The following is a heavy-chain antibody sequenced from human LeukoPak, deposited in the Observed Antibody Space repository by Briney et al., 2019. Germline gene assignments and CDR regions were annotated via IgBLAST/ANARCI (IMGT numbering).Heavy chain of an antibody. V-gene: IGHV4-30-2*01. CDR3: ARASRYYSFLDY. D-gene: IGHD3-22*01. CDR1: GGSISSGGYS. Sequence: SQTLSLTCAVSGGSISSGGYSWSWIRQPPGKGLEWIGYIYHSGSTYYNPSLKSRVTISVDRSKNQFSLKLSSVTAADTAVYYCARASRYYSFLDYWGQGTLVTVSS. CDR2: IYHSGST. J-gene: IGHJ4*02.